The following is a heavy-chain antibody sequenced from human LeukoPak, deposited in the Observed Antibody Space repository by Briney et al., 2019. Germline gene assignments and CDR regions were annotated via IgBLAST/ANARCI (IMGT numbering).Heavy chain of an antibody. V-gene: IGHV3-21*01. J-gene: IGHJ4*02. CDR2: ISSSSSYI. CDR3: ARGIAAVYDY. Sequence: GGSLRLSCAASGFTFSSYSMNWVRQAPGKGLEWVSAISSSSSYIYYADSVKGRFTISRDNAKKSLYLQMNSLRAEDTAVYYCARGIAAVYDYWGQGTLVTVSS. CDR1: GFTFSSYS. D-gene: IGHD6-13*01.